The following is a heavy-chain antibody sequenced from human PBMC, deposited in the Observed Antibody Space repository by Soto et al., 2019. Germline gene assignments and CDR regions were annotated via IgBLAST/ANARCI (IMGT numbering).Heavy chain of an antibody. CDR3: ARSQSAYDSSGYYLVY. D-gene: IGHD3-22*01. CDR2: INAGNGNT. Sequence: ASVKVSCKASGYTFTSYAMHWVRQAPGQRLEWMGWINAGNGNTKYSQKFQGRVTITRDTSASTAYMELSSLRSEDTAVYYCARSQSAYDSSGYYLVYWGQGTLVTVSS. CDR1: GYTFTSYA. V-gene: IGHV1-3*01. J-gene: IGHJ4*02.